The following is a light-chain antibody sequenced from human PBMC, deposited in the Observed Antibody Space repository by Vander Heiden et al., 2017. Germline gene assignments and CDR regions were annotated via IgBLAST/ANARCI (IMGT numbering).Light chain of an antibody. CDR2: SNN. CDR1: SPNIGSNT. CDR3: AAWDDSLNGYWV. Sequence: QSVLTPPPSASGTPGQRVTISCSGSSPNIGSNTVNWYQQLPGTAPKLLIYSNNQRPSGVPDRFSGSKSGTSASLAISGLQSEDEADYYCAAWDDSLNGYWVFGGGTKLTVL. J-gene: IGLJ3*02. V-gene: IGLV1-44*01.